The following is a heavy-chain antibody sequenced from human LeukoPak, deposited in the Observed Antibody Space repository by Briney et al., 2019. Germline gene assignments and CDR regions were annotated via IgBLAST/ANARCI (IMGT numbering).Heavy chain of an antibody. CDR2: FDSEGGHI. CDR1: AFTLSELS. J-gene: IGHJ6*03. D-gene: IGHD2-2*01. CDR3: ATGVICATTTCPGYRNYYFFMDV. Sequence: GASLKVSCKVSAFTLSELSMHWVRQAPGKGLEWVGGFDSEGGHIIYGQSVRGRVILTEDASTNTAFMEVTSMRPDDTAVYYCATGVICATTTCPGYRNYYFFMDVWGEGTAVTVSS. V-gene: IGHV1-24*01.